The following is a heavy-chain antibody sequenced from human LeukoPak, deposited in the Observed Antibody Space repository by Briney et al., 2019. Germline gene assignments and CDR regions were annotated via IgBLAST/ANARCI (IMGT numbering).Heavy chain of an antibody. Sequence: GGSLRLSCAASGFTFSSFAMTWVRQAPGKGLEWVSSTTGGHFASYNTDSVKGRFTISRDDSKNTLYLQMNSLRAEDTALYYCTKDPNGDYVGAFDPWGPGTPVTVSS. CDR2: TTGGHFAS. D-gene: IGHD4-17*01. CDR1: GFTFSSFA. V-gene: IGHV3-23*01. CDR3: TKDPNGDYVGAFDP. J-gene: IGHJ5*02.